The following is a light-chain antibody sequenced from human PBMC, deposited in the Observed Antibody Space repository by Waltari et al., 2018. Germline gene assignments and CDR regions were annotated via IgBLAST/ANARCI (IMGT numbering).Light chain of an antibody. J-gene: IGKJ1*01. Sequence: AIRITQSPSSLSASTGDRVTITCLASQGISSYLAWYQQKPGKAPKRLIYAASTLQSGVPSRFSGSGSGTDFTLTISCLQSEDFATYYCQQYYSYPRTFGQGTKVEIK. CDR3: QQYYSYPRT. V-gene: IGKV1-8*01. CDR2: AAS. CDR1: QGISSY.